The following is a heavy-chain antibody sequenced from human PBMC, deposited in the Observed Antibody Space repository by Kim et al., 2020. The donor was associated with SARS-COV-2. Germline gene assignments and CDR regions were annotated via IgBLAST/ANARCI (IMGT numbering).Heavy chain of an antibody. V-gene: IGHV3-21*01. Sequence: GGSLRLSCAASGFTFSSYSMNWVRQAPGKGLEWVSSISSSSSYIYYADSVKGRFTISRDNAKNSLYLQMNSLRAEDTAVYYCARDLSVAMLGAFDYWGQGTLVTVSS. D-gene: IGHD3-10*02. J-gene: IGHJ4*02. CDR3: ARDLSVAMLGAFDY. CDR2: ISSSSSYI. CDR1: GFTFSSYS.